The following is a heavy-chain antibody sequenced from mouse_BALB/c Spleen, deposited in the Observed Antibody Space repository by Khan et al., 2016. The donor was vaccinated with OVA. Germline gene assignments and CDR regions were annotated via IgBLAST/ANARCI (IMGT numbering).Heavy chain of an antibody. CDR1: GFSLSNYG. Sequence: QVQLKQSGPGLVAPSQTLSITCTVSGFSLSNYGIHWVRQSPGKGLEWLGVIWAGGSTNHNSALMSRLSISKDNSKSHVFLKMNSLQTDDTAMYYCARAVYNGAWFAYWGQGSLVTVSA. D-gene: IGHD1-3*01. CDR3: ARAVYNGAWFAY. V-gene: IGHV2-9*02. J-gene: IGHJ3*01. CDR2: IWAGGST.